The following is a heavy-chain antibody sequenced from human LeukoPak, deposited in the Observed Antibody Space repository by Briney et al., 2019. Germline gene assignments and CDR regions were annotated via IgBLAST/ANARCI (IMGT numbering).Heavy chain of an antibody. V-gene: IGHV3-23*01. D-gene: IGHD7-27*01. CDR3: AKDGGLWVSAHWGDS. J-gene: IGHJ4*02. CDR1: GFTFSSYT. CDR2: ITTSDGNT. Sequence: GGSPRLSCAASGFTFSSYTMSWVRQAPGQGLEWVLTITTSDGNTYYADSVKGRFTVSRGNSKNTLFLQMNSLRAEDTAVYYCAKDGGLWVSAHWGDSWGRGTLVTVSS.